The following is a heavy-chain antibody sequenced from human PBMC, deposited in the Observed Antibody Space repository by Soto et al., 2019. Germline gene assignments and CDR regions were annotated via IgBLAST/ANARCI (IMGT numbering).Heavy chain of an antibody. J-gene: IGHJ6*02. CDR1: GFSLTNSIMD. CDR2: IFSNDAN. V-gene: IGHV2-26*01. CDR3: ARKAGWPDYYYYGMDV. Sequence: SGPTLVNPTETLTLTCTVSGFSLTNSIMDGSWIRQPPGKSLEWLARIFSNDANSYSTSLKSRLTIPKDTPKCQVVLTMTNMDPVDTDTYYCARKAGWPDYYYYGMDVWGQGTTVTVSS. D-gene: IGHD2-15*01.